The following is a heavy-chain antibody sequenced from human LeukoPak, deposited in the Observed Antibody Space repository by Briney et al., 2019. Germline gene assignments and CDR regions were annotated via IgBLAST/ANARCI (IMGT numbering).Heavy chain of an antibody. CDR3: ARAPPGYSSSWYPARYYYYYYMDV. CDR1: RFTFGSYA. CDR2: ISYDGSNK. Sequence: GGSLRLSCAASRFTFGSYAMHWVRQAPGKGLEWVAVISYDGSNKYYADSVKGRFTISRDNYKNTVYLQMNSLRAGDTAVYYCARAPPGYSSSWYPARYYYYYYMDVWGKGTTVTVSS. V-gene: IGHV3-30*04. D-gene: IGHD6-13*01. J-gene: IGHJ6*03.